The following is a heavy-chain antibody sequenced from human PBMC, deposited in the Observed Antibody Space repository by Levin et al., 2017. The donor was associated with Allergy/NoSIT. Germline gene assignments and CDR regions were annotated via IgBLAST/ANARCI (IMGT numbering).Heavy chain of an antibody. D-gene: IGHD2-2*01. J-gene: IGHJ6*02. CDR1: GFTFSSSA. Sequence: LSLTCAASGFTFSSSAMSWVRPAPGKGLEWVSAISGSGGSTYYADSVKGRFTISRDNSKNTLYLQMNSLRAEDTAVYYCASIPKIVVVPAADSGMDGWGQGTTVTVSS. V-gene: IGHV3-23*01. CDR3: ASIPKIVVVPAADSGMDG. CDR2: ISGSGGST.